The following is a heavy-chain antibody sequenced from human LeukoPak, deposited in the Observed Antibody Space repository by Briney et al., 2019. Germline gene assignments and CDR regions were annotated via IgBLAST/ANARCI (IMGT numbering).Heavy chain of an antibody. CDR2: IWYDGSNK. CDR3: ARDSRYCSSTSCAGNWFDP. Sequence: HPGGSLRLSCAASGFTFSSYGMHWVRQAPGKGLEWVAVIWYDGSNKYYADSVKGRFTISRDNSKNTLYLQMNSLRAEDTAVYYCARDSRYCSSTSCAGNWFDPWGQGTLVTVSS. CDR1: GFTFSSYG. D-gene: IGHD2-2*01. J-gene: IGHJ5*02. V-gene: IGHV3-33*01.